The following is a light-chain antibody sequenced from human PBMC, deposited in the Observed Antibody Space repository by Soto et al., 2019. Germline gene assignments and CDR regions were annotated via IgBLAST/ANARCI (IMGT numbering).Light chain of an antibody. J-gene: IGKJ1*01. CDR2: GAS. CDR1: QSVSSN. V-gene: IGKV3-15*01. Sequence: EIVMTQSPATLSVSPGERATLSCRASQSVSSNLAWYQQKPGQAPRLLIYGASTRATGIPARFSGSGSGTAFTLTISSLQSEDFAVYYCQQYNNWPKTCGQGTKVDIK. CDR3: QQYNNWPKT.